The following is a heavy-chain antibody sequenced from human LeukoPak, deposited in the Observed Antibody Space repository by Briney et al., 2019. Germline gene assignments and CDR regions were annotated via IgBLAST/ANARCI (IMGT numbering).Heavy chain of an antibody. CDR3: ARAKTYSGSYNDAFDM. CDR2: ISSSSGYI. D-gene: IGHD1-26*01. CDR1: GFTFSSYS. Sequence: GGSLRLSCAASGFTFSSYSLNWVRQAPGKGLEWVSSISSSSGYIYYADSVKGRFTISRDNAENSLYLQMNSLRVEDTAVYYCARAKTYSGSYNDAFDMWGQGTLVTVSS. V-gene: IGHV3-21*01. J-gene: IGHJ3*02.